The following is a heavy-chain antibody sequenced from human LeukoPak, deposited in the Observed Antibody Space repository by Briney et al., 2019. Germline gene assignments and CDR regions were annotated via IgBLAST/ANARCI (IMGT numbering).Heavy chain of an antibody. J-gene: IGHJ4*02. CDR2: IRYDGSNK. CDR1: GFTFSSYG. Sequence: GGSLRLSCAASGFTFSSYGMHWVRQAPGKGLAWVAFIRYDGSNKYYADSVKGRFTISRDNSKNTLYLQMDSLRAVDTAVYYCARNFGPYSNILYSLDYWGQGTLVTVSS. D-gene: IGHD6-13*01. V-gene: IGHV3-30*02. CDR3: ARNFGPYSNILYSLDY.